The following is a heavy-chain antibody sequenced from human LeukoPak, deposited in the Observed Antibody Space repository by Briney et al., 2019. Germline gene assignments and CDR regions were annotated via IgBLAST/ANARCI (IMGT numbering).Heavy chain of an antibody. CDR2: ISAYNGNT. CDR1: GYTFTGYG. J-gene: IGHJ5*02. Sequence: GSSLKVACKGSGYTFTGYGISWVRQPIGQGLEWMGWISAYNGNTNYAQKLQGRVTMTTDTSTSTAYMELRSLRSDDTAVYYCARVGHIAAAGIQLSLWFDPWGQGTLVTVSS. D-gene: IGHD6-13*01. V-gene: IGHV1-18*01. CDR3: ARVGHIAAAGIQLSLWFDP.